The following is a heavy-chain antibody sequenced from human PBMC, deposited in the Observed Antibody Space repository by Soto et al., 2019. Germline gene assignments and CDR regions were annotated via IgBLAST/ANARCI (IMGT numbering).Heavy chain of an antibody. CDR3: ARDNPYTNSFGDGVAP. J-gene: IGHJ5*02. V-gene: IGHV1-69*01. CDR1: GCTFSNYA. D-gene: IGHD6-13*01. Sequence: QVRLVESGAEVKKPGSSVKVSCTASGCTFSNYAITWLRQAPGQGLEWLGGIIPVFRTVNYAQKFEGRVTITVDESTSTPYMELNRLRSEDTAVYYCARDNPYTNSFGDGVAPWGQGTVVIVSS. CDR2: IIPVFRTV.